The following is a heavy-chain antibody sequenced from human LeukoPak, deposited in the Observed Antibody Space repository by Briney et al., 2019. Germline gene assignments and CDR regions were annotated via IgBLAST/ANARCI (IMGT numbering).Heavy chain of an antibody. V-gene: IGHV1-8*01. CDR2: MNPNSGNT. J-gene: IGHJ4*02. CDR1: GYTFTSYD. Sequence: ASVKVSCKASGYTFTSYDINWVRQATGQGLEWMGWMNPNSGNTGYAQKFQGRVTMTSNTSISTAYMELSSLRSEDTAVYYCALSMNKRITIFGVVITEEYYFDYWGQGTLVTVSS. D-gene: IGHD3-3*01. CDR3: ALSMNKRITIFGVVITEEYYFDY.